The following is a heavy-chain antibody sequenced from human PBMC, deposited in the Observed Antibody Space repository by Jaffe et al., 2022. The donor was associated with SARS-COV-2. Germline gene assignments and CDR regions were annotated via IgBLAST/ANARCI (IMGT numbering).Heavy chain of an antibody. CDR1: GFSISTYS. Sequence: EVQLVESGGGLVKPGGSLRLSCAASGFSISTYSMNWVRQAPGKGLEWVSSISSSSSYIYYADSVKGRFTISRDNAKNSLNLQMNSLRADDTAVYYCARAPHNYYYNMDVWGQGTTVTVSS. J-gene: IGHJ6*02. CDR2: ISSSSSYI. CDR3: ARAPHNYYYNMDV. V-gene: IGHV3-21*01.